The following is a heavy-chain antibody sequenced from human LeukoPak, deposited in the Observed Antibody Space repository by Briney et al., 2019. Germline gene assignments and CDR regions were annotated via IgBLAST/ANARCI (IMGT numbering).Heavy chain of an antibody. V-gene: IGHV4-39*07. CDR1: GGSISSSSYY. Sequence: PSETLSLTCTVSGGSISSSSYYWGWIRQPPGKGLEWIGSIYYSGSTYYNPSLKSRVTISVDTSKNQFSLKLNSVTAADTAVYYCARDRSGYDSFDYWGQGTLVTVSS. J-gene: IGHJ4*02. CDR2: IYYSGST. D-gene: IGHD5-12*01. CDR3: ARDRSGYDSFDY.